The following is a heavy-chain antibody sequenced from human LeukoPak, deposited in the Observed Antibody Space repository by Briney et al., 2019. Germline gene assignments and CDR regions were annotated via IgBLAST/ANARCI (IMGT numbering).Heavy chain of an antibody. J-gene: IGHJ4*02. CDR2: IYSDDTT. D-gene: IGHD3-3*01. V-gene: IGHV3-53*01. CDR1: GFTFSDYY. Sequence: GGTLRLSCAASGFTFSDYYMSWIRQAPGKGLEWVSVIYSDDTTYYADSVKGRFTISRDKSENTLYLQMNSLRAEDTAVHYCARVLLSGYSSYYLDYWGQGTLVTVSS. CDR3: ARVLLSGYSSYYLDY.